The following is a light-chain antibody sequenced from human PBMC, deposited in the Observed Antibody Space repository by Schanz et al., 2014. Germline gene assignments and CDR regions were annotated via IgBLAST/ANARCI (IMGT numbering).Light chain of an antibody. V-gene: IGLV2-14*02. Sequence: QSALTQPASVSGSPGQSITISCTGTSSDVGSYNLVSWYQQHPGKAPKVMIYEGSKRPSGVSDRFSGSKSGNTASLTISGLQAEDEADYYCSSFTSSAALEVFGGGTKLTVL. CDR2: EGS. J-gene: IGLJ3*02. CDR3: SSFTSSAALEV. CDR1: SSDVGSYNL.